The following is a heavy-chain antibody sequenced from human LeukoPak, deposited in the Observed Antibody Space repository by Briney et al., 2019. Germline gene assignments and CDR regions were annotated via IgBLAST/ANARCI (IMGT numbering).Heavy chain of an antibody. CDR3: ARGLGRNWSHGP. D-gene: IGHD6-13*01. CDR1: GFTLRSYT. V-gene: IGHV3-53*01. J-gene: IGHJ5*02. Sequence: PGGSLRLSCAASGFTLRSYTMNWVRQAPGKGLEWVSLIYADGSTLYADSVKGRFTISRDNSKNTLYLQMNYLRDEDTAVYYCARGLGRNWSHGPWGQGTLVTVSS. CDR2: IYADGST.